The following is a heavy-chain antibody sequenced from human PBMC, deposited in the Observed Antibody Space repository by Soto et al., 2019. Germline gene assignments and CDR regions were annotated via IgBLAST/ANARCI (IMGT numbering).Heavy chain of an antibody. D-gene: IGHD4-4*01. CDR2: VYYSGTT. CDR3: ARDVIAPPNYVDP. CDR1: GGSIDSGDYY. J-gene: IGHJ5*02. Sequence: PSETLSLTCTVSGGSIDSGDYYWSWIRQPPGKGLEWIGYVYYSGTTNYNPFLKSRVTLSLDKSKNQFSLKMNSVTAADTAVYYGARDVIAPPNYVDPWGQGTLVTGSS. V-gene: IGHV4-61*08.